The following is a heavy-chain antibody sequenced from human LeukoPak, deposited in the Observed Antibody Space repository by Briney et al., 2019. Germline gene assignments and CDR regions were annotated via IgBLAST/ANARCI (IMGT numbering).Heavy chain of an antibody. J-gene: IGHJ4*02. V-gene: IGHV4-34*01. Sequence: SETLSLTCAVYGGSFSGYYWSWIRQPPGKGLEWIGEINHSGSTNYNPSLKSRVTISVDTSKDQFSLKLSSVTAADTAVYYCAGSRGHGVDYWGQGTLVTVSS. CDR2: INHSGST. D-gene: IGHD3-10*01. CDR1: GGSFSGYY. CDR3: AGSRGHGVDY.